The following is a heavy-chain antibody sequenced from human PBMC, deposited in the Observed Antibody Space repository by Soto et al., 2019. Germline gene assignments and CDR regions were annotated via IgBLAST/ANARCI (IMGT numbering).Heavy chain of an antibody. CDR3: ARYDYNGYYFDY. D-gene: IGHD4-4*01. CDR2: ISAYNGNT. CDR1: GYTFTSYG. Sequence: ASVKVSCKASGYTFTSYGISWVRQAPGQGLEWMGWISAYNGNTKYAQKLQGRVTMTTDTSTSTAYMELSSLKSEDTAVYYCARYDYNGYYFDYWGQGTLVTVSS. V-gene: IGHV1-18*01. J-gene: IGHJ4*02.